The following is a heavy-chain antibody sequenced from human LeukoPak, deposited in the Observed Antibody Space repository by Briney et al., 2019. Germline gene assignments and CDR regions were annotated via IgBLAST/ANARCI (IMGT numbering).Heavy chain of an antibody. CDR1: GGSISSYY. Sequence: SETLSLTCTVSGGSISSYYWSWVRQPAGKGLEWIGRIYTSGTTNYNPSLKSRVTMSVDTSKNQFSLKLSSVTAADTAVYYCARDQTYXXSSGYSXYAFDIWGQGTMVTVSS. V-gene: IGHV4-4*07. CDR2: IYTSGTT. CDR3: ARDQTYXXSSGYSXYAFDI. J-gene: IGHJ3*02. D-gene: IGHD3-22*01.